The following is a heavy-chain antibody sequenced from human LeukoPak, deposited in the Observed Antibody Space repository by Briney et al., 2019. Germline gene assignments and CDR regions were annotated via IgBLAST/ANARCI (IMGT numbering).Heavy chain of an antibody. J-gene: IGHJ4*02. CDR3: ASMGYLGGGLDSYGYRHDY. D-gene: IGHD5-18*01. CDR2: ISGSSSSSDGGAI. V-gene: IGHV3-48*01. Sequence: PGGSLRLSCTASGFTFSTYSMNWVRQAPGRGLEWVSYISGSSSSSDGGAIQYADSVKGRFTISRDNDKNSLYLQMNSLRAEDTAVYYCASMGYLGGGLDSYGYRHDYWGQGTLVTVSS. CDR1: GFTFSTYS.